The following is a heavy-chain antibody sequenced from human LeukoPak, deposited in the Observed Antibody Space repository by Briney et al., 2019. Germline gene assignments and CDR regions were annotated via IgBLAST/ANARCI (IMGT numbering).Heavy chain of an antibody. CDR3: ARDRIAYCGGDCHSDY. Sequence: GGSLSLSCPASGFTFSSYWMSWIRQAPGKGLEWVSYISSSGSTIYYADSVKGRFTISRDNAKNSLYLQMNSLRAEDTAVYYCARDRIAYCGGDCHSDYWGQGTLVTVSS. D-gene: IGHD2-21*02. CDR2: ISSSGSTI. CDR1: GFTFSSYW. J-gene: IGHJ4*02. V-gene: IGHV3-11*01.